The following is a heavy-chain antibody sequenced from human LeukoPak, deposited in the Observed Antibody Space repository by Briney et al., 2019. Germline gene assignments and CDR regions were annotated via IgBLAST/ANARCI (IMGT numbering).Heavy chain of an antibody. D-gene: IGHD5-18*01. CDR3: SRERGYSYGLDY. Sequence: SVKVSCKASGGTFSSYAISWVRQAPGQGLEWMGGIIPIFGTANYAQKFQGRVTITADESTSTAYMELSSQRSEDMAVYYCSRERGYSYGLDYWGQGTLVTVSS. V-gene: IGHV1-69*13. J-gene: IGHJ4*02. CDR1: GGTFSSYA. CDR2: IIPIFGTA.